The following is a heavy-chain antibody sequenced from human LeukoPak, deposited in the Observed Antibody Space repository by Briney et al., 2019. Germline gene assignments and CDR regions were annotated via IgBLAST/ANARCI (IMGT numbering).Heavy chain of an antibody. CDR3: ARDSPYGDYDAFDI. V-gene: IGHV3-7*01. D-gene: IGHD4-17*01. CDR1: GFTFSPYW. J-gene: IGHJ3*02. Sequence: GGSLRLSCAASGFTFSPYWMSWVRQAPGKGLEWVANIKEDGSEKYYVDSVKGLFTISRDNAKNSLYLEMTSLRAEDTAVYYCARDSPYGDYDAFDIWGQGTMVTVSS. CDR2: IKEDGSEK.